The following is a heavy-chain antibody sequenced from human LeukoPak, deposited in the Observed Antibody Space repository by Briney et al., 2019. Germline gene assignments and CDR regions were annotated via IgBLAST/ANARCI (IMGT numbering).Heavy chain of an antibody. D-gene: IGHD6-13*01. Sequence: GGSLRLSCAASSFNFSNYNMNWVRQTPGKGLEWVSSTSGRSSFKYYADSVKGRFTISRDNAKNSLYLQMNSLRAEDTAVYYCASTPQTGIAAAGTGYWGQGTLVTVSS. V-gene: IGHV3-21*01. CDR2: TSGRSSFK. J-gene: IGHJ4*02. CDR1: SFNFSNYN. CDR3: ASTPQTGIAAAGTGY.